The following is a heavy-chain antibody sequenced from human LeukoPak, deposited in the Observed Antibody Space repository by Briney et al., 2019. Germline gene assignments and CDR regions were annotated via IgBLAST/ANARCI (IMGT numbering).Heavy chain of an antibody. J-gene: IGHJ4*02. Sequence: PSETLSLTCTVSGGSISSSSYYWGWIRQPPGKGLEWIGSIYYSGSTYYNPSLKSRVTMSVDTSKNQFSLKLSSVTAADTAVYYCARELGIAVAGYDYWGQGTLVTVSS. V-gene: IGHV4-39*07. CDR1: GGSISSSSYY. CDR3: ARELGIAVAGYDY. D-gene: IGHD6-19*01. CDR2: IYYSGST.